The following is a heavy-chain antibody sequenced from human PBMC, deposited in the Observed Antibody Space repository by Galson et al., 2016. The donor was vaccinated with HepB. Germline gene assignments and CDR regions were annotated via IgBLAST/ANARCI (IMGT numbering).Heavy chain of an antibody. CDR2: INADGTST. Sequence: SLRLSCAASDFTFSGRWMHWVRQVPGKGLVWVSYINADGTSTTYADSVKGRFTISRDNAKNTLYLQMNSLRVEDTAVYYCAKDSPGYSGYDWDYWGQGTLVTVSS. CDR3: AKDSPGYSGYDWDY. CDR1: DFTFSGRW. D-gene: IGHD5-12*01. J-gene: IGHJ4*02. V-gene: IGHV3-74*01.